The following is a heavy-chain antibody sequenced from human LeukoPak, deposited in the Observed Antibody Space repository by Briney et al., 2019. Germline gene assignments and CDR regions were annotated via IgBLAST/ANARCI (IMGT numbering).Heavy chain of an antibody. CDR1: GFTVSSNY. V-gene: IGHV3-30*03. CDR3: ARDWGLGVLDV. D-gene: IGHD3-10*01. J-gene: IGHJ6*02. Sequence: GGSLRLSCAASGFTVSSNYMSWVRQAPGKGLEWVAVISYDGSSKSYADSVKGRFTISRDNSKNTLYLQMNSLRVEDTAVYYCARDWGLGVLDVWGQGTTVTVSS. CDR2: ISYDGSSK.